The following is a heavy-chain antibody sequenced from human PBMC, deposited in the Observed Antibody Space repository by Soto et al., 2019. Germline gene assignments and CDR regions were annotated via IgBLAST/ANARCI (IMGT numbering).Heavy chain of an antibody. CDR1: GGSISSSSYY. Sequence: SETLSLTCTVSGGSISSSSYYWGWIRQPPGKGLEWIGSIYYSGSTTYNPSLKSRVTISVDTSKNQFSLSLYSMTAADTAVYYCARSNWNEGKNWFDPWGQGTLVTVSS. CDR3: ARSNWNEGKNWFDP. J-gene: IGHJ5*02. D-gene: IGHD1-20*01. CDR2: IYYSGST. V-gene: IGHV4-39*07.